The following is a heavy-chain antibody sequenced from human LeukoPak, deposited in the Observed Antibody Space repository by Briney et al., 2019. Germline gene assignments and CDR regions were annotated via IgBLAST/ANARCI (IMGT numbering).Heavy chain of an antibody. Sequence: GGSLRLSCAASGFTFSSYAMHWVRQAPGKGLEWVAVISYDGSNKYYADSVKGRFTISRDNSKNTLYLQMNSLRAEDTAVYYCDGGLVWGQGSLVTVSS. CDR3: DGGLV. J-gene: IGHJ4*02. D-gene: IGHD3-10*01. V-gene: IGHV3-30*04. CDR2: ISYDGSNK. CDR1: GFTFSSYA.